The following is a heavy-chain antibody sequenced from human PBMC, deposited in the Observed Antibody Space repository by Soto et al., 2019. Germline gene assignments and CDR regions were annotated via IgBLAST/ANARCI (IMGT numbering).Heavy chain of an antibody. CDR2: IYSGGTT. V-gene: IGHV3-66*01. Sequence: EVQLVESGGGLVQPGGSLRLSCAASGFTVSSNYMSWVRQAPGKGLESVSFIYSGGTTYYADSVKGRFTISRDSSKNTVFLNMNSLRAEDTAVYYCARGRQGRGTNCCTIEYWGHGIMVIVSS. J-gene: IGHJ4*01. CDR3: ARGRQGRGTNCCTIEY. CDR1: GFTVSSNY. D-gene: IGHD7-27*01.